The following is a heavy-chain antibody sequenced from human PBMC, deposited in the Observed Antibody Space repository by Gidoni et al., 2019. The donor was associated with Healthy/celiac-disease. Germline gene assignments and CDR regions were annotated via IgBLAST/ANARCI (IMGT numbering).Heavy chain of an antibody. D-gene: IGHD3-10*01. V-gene: IGHV4-39*07. CDR3: YGSGSQDYYGMDV. Sequence: QLQLQESRPGLVKPSQTLSLTCTVSGGSIRSSSYYWGWIRQPPGKGLEWIGSIYYSGSTYYNPSLKSRVTISVDTSKNQFALKLSSVTAADTAVYYSYGSGSQDYYGMDVWGQGTTVTVSS. J-gene: IGHJ6*02. CDR1: GGSIRSSSYY. CDR2: IYYSGST.